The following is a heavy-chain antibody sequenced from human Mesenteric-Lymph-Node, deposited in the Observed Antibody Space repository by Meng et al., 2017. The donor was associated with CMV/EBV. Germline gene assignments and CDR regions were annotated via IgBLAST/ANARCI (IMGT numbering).Heavy chain of an antibody. J-gene: IGHJ6*02. D-gene: IGHD5-18*01. CDR2: IYPGDSDT. V-gene: IGHV5-51*01. Sequence: GGSLRLSCKGSGYSFTNYWIGWVRQMPGKGLEWMGIIYPGDSDTRYSPSFQGQVTISADKSISTAYLQWSSLKASDTAMYYCARHGSPQQYYYYGMDVWGQGTTVTVSS. CDR1: GYSFTNYW. CDR3: ARHGSPQQYYYYGMDV.